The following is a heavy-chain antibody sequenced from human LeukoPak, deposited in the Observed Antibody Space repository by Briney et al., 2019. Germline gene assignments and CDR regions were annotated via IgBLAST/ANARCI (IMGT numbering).Heavy chain of an antibody. CDR2: INPSGGST. J-gene: IGHJ4*02. CDR3: AATSDYYDSPVSY. V-gene: IGHV1-46*01. D-gene: IGHD3-22*01. Sequence: ASVKVSCKASGYTFTDYYIHWMRQAPGQGLEWMGIINPSGGSTSYAQKFQGRVTMTRDTSTSTVYMELSSLRSEDTAVYYCAATSDYYDSPVSYWGQGTLVTVSS. CDR1: GYTFTDYY.